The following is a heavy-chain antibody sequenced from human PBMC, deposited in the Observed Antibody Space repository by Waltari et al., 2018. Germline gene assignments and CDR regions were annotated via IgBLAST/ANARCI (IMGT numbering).Heavy chain of an antibody. Sequence: EVQLVETGGGLIQPGGSLRLSCAASGFTVNSNYMSWARQAPGKGLEWVSVIYSRGSTYYADSVKGRFTISRDNYKKTVYLQMNSLRADDTAVYYCAREGGSSSYFDYWGQGTLVTVSS. V-gene: IGHV3-53*02. CDR3: AREGGSSSYFDY. CDR1: GFTVNSNY. J-gene: IGHJ4*02. CDR2: IYSRGST. D-gene: IGHD6-6*01.